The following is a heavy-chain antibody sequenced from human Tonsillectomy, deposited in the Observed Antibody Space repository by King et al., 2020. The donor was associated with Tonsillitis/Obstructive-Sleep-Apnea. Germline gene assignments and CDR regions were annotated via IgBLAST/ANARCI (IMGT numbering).Heavy chain of an antibody. Sequence: VQLVESGGGLVQPGGSLRLSCAASGFTFSTYGMSWVRQAPGKGPEWVSVIGGSGNSTYYSDSVKGRFTISRDNSKNTLYLRMNSLRTEDTAVYYCAKDHRGGRYCSGNSCPTFGMDVWGQGTTVTVSS. CDR2: IGGSGNST. CDR1: GFTFSTYG. V-gene: IGHV3-23*04. J-gene: IGHJ6*02. D-gene: IGHD2-15*01. CDR3: AKDHRGGRYCSGNSCPTFGMDV.